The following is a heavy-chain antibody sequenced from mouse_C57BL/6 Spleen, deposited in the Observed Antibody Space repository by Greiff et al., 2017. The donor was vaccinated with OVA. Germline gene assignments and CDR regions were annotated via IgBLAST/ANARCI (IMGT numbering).Heavy chain of an antibody. Sequence: VKLQESGAELVRPGASVTLSCKASGYTFTDYEMHWVKQTPVHGLEWIGAIDPETGGTAYNQKVKGKAILTADKSSSTAYMELRSLTSEDSAVYYGTREGITTVVAEARDYWGQGTSVTVSS. CDR2: IDPETGGT. D-gene: IGHD1-1*01. V-gene: IGHV1-15*01. J-gene: IGHJ4*01. CDR3: TREGITTVVAEARDY. CDR1: GYTFTDYE.